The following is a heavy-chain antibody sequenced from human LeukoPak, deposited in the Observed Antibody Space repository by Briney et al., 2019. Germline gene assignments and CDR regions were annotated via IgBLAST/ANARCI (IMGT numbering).Heavy chain of an antibody. D-gene: IGHD3-10*01. CDR1: GGTFSSYA. CDR2: ISAYNGNT. CDR3: ASTSDYYGSGSYYFNPDY. J-gene: IGHJ4*02. Sequence: GASVKVSCKASGGTFSSYAISWVRQAPGQGLEWMGWISAYNGNTNYAQKLQGRVTMTTDTSTSTAYMELRSLRSDDTAVYYCASTSDYYGSGSYYFNPDYWGQGTLVTVSS. V-gene: IGHV1-18*01.